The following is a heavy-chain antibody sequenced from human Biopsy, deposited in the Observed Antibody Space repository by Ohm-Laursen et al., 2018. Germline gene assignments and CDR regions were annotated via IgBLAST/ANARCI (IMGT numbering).Heavy chain of an antibody. CDR3: ARGSNDFGGLYFPR. CDR1: GDSVTKYY. D-gene: IGHD4-23*01. V-gene: IGHV4-59*02. Sequence: SETLSLTWAVSGDSVTKYYWSWIRQPPGKGLEWIGHISYTGYTSYNASLKSRVTISVDTSRNHFSLRLSSLTAADTAVYYCARGSNDFGGLYFPRWGQGTLLTVSS. CDR2: ISYTGYT. J-gene: IGHJ4*02.